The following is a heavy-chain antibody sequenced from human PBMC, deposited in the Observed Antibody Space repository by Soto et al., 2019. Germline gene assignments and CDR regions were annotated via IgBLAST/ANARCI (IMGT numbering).Heavy chain of an antibody. V-gene: IGHV4-39*07. D-gene: IGHD3-3*01. CDR2: IYYSGST. CDR3: ASSERFLEWFDYYYGMDV. Sequence: SETLSLTCTVSGGSISSSSYYWGWIRQPPGKGLEWIGSIYYSGSTYYNPSLKSRVPISVDTSKNQFSLKLSSLTAADTAVYYCASSERFLEWFDYYYGMDVWGQGTTVTVSS. CDR1: GGSISSSSYY. J-gene: IGHJ6*02.